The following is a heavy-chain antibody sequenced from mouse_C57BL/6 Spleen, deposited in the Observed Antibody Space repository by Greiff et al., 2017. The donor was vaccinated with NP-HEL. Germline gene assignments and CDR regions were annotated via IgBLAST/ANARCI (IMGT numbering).Heavy chain of an antibody. D-gene: IGHD4-1*01. CDR3: ARELGRYFDV. V-gene: IGHV1-42*01. CDR1: GYSFTGYY. J-gene: IGHJ1*03. Sequence: VQLKQSGPELVKPGASVKISCKASGYSFTGYYMNWVKQSPEKSLEWIGEINPSTGGTTYNQKFKAKATLTVDKSSSTAYMQLKSLTSEDSAVYYCARELGRYFDVWGTGTTVTVSS. CDR2: INPSTGGT.